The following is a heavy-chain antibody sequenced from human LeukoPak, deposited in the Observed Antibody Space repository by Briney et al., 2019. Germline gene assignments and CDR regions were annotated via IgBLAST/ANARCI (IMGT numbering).Heavy chain of an antibody. CDR3: ARALSGSYLYYYYYYYMDV. CDR2: INPNSGGT. CDR1: GYTFTGYY. D-gene: IGHD1-26*01. Sequence: ASVKVSCKASGYTFTGYYMHWVRQAPGQGLEWMGWINPNSGGTNYAQKFQGRVTMTRDTSISTAYMELSRLRSDDTAVYYCARALSGSYLYYYYYYYMDVWGKGTTVTVSS. J-gene: IGHJ6*03. V-gene: IGHV1-2*02.